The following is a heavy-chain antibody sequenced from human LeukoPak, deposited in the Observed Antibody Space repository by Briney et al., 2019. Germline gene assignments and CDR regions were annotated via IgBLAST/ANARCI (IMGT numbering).Heavy chain of an antibody. V-gene: IGHV4-30-2*01. CDR2: IYHSGST. D-gene: IGHD2-2*01. Sequence: SETLSLTCAVSGGSISSGGYSWSWIRQPPGKGLEWIGYIYHSGSTYYNPSLKSRVTISVDTSKNQFSLKLSSVTAADTAVYYCARAHLVPAAPGPNWFDPWGQGTLVTVSS. J-gene: IGHJ5*02. CDR1: GGSISSGGYS. CDR3: ARAHLVPAAPGPNWFDP.